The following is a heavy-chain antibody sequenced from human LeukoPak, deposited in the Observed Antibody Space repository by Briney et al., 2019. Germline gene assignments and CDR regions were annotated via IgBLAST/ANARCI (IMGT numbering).Heavy chain of an antibody. V-gene: IGHV1-69*04. Sequence: GASVKVSCKASGGTFGSYAISWVRQAPGQGLEWMGRIIPILGIANYAQKFQGRVTITADKSTSTAYMELSSLRSEDTAVYYCASTAINDYGDYGHDAFDIWGQGTMVTVSS. D-gene: IGHD4-17*01. J-gene: IGHJ3*02. CDR2: IIPILGIA. CDR3: ASTAINDYGDYGHDAFDI. CDR1: GGTFGSYA.